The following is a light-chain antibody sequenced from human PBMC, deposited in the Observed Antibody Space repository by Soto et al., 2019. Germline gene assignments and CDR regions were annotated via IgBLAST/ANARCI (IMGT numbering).Light chain of an antibody. V-gene: IGKV3-20*01. CDR1: QSVSNSY. CDR3: HQYGGSPWT. CDR2: GAS. Sequence: EIVLTQSPGTLSLSPGERATLSCRASQSVSNSYLAWYQQKPGQAPRLLIYGASIRATDFPDRFSGSGSGTDFTLTISSLEPEDFAVYYCHQYGGSPWTFGQATKVDIK. J-gene: IGKJ1*01.